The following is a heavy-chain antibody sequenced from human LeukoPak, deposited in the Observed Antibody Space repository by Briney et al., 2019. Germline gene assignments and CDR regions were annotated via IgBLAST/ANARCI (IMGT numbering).Heavy chain of an antibody. CDR2: ISAFGGNT. CDR3: ARGSFGYSSGWFQSREGWFDP. Sequence: ASVKVSCKASGYTFTSYGISWVRQAPGQGLEWMGWISAFGGNTHYAQNFQGRVTMATDTSTSTAYMELRSLRSDDTAVYFCARGSFGYSSGWFQSREGWFDPWGQGTLVTVSS. J-gene: IGHJ5*02. V-gene: IGHV1-18*01. D-gene: IGHD6-19*01. CDR1: GYTFTSYG.